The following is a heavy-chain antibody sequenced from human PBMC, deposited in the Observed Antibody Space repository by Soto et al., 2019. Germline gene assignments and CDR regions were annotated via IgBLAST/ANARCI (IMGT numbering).Heavy chain of an antibody. V-gene: IGHV3-74*01. J-gene: IGHJ4*02. Sequence: SLRLSCAASGFTFSSYLMHWVRQVPGKGLVWVSRINTDGSITSHADSVKGRFTISRDNAKNTLYLQMNSLRADDTAVYYCTRDSGGRDAYWGQGALVTVSS. CDR1: GFTFSSYL. CDR3: TRDSGGRDAY. D-gene: IGHD2-15*01. CDR2: INTDGSIT.